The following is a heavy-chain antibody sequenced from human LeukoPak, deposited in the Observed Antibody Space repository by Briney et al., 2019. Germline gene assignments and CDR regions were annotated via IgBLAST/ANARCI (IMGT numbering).Heavy chain of an antibody. CDR1: GGSFSVYY. V-gene: IGHV4-34*01. CDR2: INHSGST. J-gene: IGHJ5*02. Sequence: SETLSLTCAVYGGSFSVYYWSWIRQPPGKGLEWIGEINHSGSTNYNPSLKSRVTISVDTSKNQFSLKLSSVTAADTAVYYCAREGGTTIWFDPWGQGTLVTVSS. D-gene: IGHD1-7*01. CDR3: AREGGTTIWFDP.